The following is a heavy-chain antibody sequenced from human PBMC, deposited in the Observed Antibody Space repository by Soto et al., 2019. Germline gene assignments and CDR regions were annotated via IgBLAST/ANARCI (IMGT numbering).Heavy chain of an antibody. D-gene: IGHD3-10*01. Sequence: SETLSLTCTVSGGSIISYYWSWIRQPPGKGLEWIGYIYDSGSTSYNPSLKSRVTISVDTSKNQFSLKLSSATAADTAVYYCAASGSNGQFDYWAQGTLVTVSS. CDR2: IYDSGST. CDR1: GGSIISYY. J-gene: IGHJ4*02. CDR3: AASGSNGQFDY. V-gene: IGHV4-59*01.